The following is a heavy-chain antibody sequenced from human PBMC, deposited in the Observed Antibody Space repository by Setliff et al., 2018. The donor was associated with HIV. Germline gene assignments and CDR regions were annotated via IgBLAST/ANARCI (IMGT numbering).Heavy chain of an antibody. CDR2: IYYSGST. V-gene: IGHV4-31*11. Sequence: SETLSLTCAVYGGSFSGYYWSWIRQHPGKGLEWIGYIYYSGSTYYNPSLKSRITISGDTSKNEFSLKVTSVTAADTAVYFCARARYYYDPDNTGSSGEYFDYWGQGALVTVSS. J-gene: IGHJ4*02. CDR3: ARARYYYDPDNTGSSGEYFDY. CDR1: GGSFSGYY. D-gene: IGHD3-22*01.